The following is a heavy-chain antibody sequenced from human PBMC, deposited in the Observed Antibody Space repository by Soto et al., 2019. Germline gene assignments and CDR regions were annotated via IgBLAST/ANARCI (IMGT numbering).Heavy chain of an antibody. CDR1: GFTFDDYA. D-gene: IGHD4-17*01. V-gene: IGHV3-9*01. CDR2: ISWNSGSI. CDR3: AKTGSFLYGAPTPFDY. J-gene: IGHJ4*02. Sequence: EVQLVESGGGLVQPGRSRRLSCEASGFTFDDYAMHWVRQGPGKGLEWVSGISWNSGSIGYADSVKGRFTISRDNAKNSLYLQMNSLRAEDTALYYCAKTGSFLYGAPTPFDYWGQGTLVTVSS.